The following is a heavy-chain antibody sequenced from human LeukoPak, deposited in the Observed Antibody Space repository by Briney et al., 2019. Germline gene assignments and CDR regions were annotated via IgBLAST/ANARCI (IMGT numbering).Heavy chain of an antibody. V-gene: IGHV3-74*01. J-gene: IGHJ4*02. Sequence: PGGSLRLSCAASGFTFSSYWIHWVRQAPGKGLVWVSRINSDGSETIYADSVKGRFTISRDNAKNTLYLQMNSLAVEDTAVYYCARGGVHHGFDYWGQGTLVTVSS. CDR2: INSDGSET. CDR1: GFTFSSYW. CDR3: ARGGVHHGFDY. D-gene: IGHD1-14*01.